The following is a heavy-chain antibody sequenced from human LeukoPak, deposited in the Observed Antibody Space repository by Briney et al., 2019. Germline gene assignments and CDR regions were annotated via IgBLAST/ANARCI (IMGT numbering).Heavy chain of an antibody. Sequence: PGGSLRLSCAASGFSVSSNYMNWVRQAPGKGLAWVSVIYSGGSTYYADSVKGRFTISRDNSKNTLYLQMNSLRAEDTAVYYCAREGGFGSSGYYSTRVYYYMDVWGKGTTVTISS. D-gene: IGHD3-22*01. V-gene: IGHV3-66*01. CDR1: GFSVSSNY. CDR3: AREGGFGSSGYYSTRVYYYMDV. J-gene: IGHJ6*03. CDR2: IYSGGST.